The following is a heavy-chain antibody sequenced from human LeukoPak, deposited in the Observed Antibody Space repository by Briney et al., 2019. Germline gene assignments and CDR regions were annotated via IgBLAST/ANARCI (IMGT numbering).Heavy chain of an antibody. CDR1: GGSISSYY. J-gene: IGHJ4*02. V-gene: IGHV4-59*01. CDR2: IYYTGST. Sequence: SETLSLTCTVSGGSISSYYWSWIRQPPGKGLEWIGYIYYTGSTYYSPSLKSRVTISVDTSKNQFSLKLNSVTAADTAVYYCSRCGYSYGTGYYFDYWGQGTLVTVSS. D-gene: IGHD5-18*01. CDR3: SRCGYSYGTGYYFDY.